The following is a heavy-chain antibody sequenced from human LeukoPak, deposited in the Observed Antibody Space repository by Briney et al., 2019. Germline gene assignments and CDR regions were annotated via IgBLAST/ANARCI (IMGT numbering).Heavy chain of an antibody. Sequence: SETLSLTCAVYGGSFRGYQWSGIREPPGKGLEGMGEINHSDYTTYNPCLKSRVTISVDTSKNQFSLTLSSVTAADSAVYYCARRLLLWFGELFPFDYWGQGTLVTVSS. CDR2: INHSDYT. CDR1: GGSFRGYQ. J-gene: IGHJ4*02. CDR3: ARRLLLWFGELFPFDY. V-gene: IGHV4-34*01. D-gene: IGHD3-10*01.